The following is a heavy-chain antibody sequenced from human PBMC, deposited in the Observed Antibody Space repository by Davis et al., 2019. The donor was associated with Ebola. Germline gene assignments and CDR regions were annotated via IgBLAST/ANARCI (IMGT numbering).Heavy chain of an antibody. D-gene: IGHD6-13*01. J-gene: IGHJ6*02. Sequence: GESLKISCAASGFTFSNSPMHWVRQSLGKGLEWVALMSFDGSYDYYADSVKGRFSISRDNSKNTLYLQMNSLRAEDTAVYYCARDQEGSSWYYYYYGMDVWGQGTTVTVSS. CDR3: ARDQEGSSWYYYYYGMDV. V-gene: IGHV3-30*04. CDR2: MSFDGSYD. CDR1: GFTFSNSP.